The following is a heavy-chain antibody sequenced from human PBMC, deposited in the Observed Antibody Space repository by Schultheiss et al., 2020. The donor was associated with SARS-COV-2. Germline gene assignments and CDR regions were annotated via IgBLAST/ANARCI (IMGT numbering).Heavy chain of an antibody. D-gene: IGHD3-3*01. V-gene: IGHV1-46*03. CDR3: ARSYLTYYDFWSGTGGGLNWFDP. CDR2: INPSGGST. J-gene: IGHJ5*02. Sequence: ASVKVSCKASGYTFTGYYMHWVRQAPGQGLEWMGIINPSGGSTSYAQKFQGRVTMTRDTSTSTAYMELRSLRSEDTAVYYCARSYLTYYDFWSGTGGGLNWFDPWGQGTLVTVAS. CDR1: GYTFTGYY.